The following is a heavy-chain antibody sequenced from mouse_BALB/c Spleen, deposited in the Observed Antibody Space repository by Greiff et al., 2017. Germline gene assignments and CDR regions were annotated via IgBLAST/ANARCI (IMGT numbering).Heavy chain of an antibody. CDR2: IYPGDGAT. V-gene: IGHV1-80*01. Sequence: QVQLQQSGAELVRPGSSVQLSCTASGFAFSSSWLTWVTQRPGQGLEWIGQIYPGDGATYYTGKFKGKATLTADKASSTAYMQLSSLTSEDSAVYFCARGGTWCADWGQGTRVTVSA. CDR3: ARGGTWCAD. J-gene: IGHJ3*01. CDR1: GFAFSSSW.